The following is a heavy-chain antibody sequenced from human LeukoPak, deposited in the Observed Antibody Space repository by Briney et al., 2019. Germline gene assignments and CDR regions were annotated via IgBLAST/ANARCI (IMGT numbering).Heavy chain of an antibody. CDR2: ISYDGSNK. V-gene: IGHV3-30*18. CDR3: ANRAYYYYGMDV. Sequence: PGGSLRLSCAASGFTFSSYGMHWVRQAPGKGLEWVAVISYDGSNKYYADSVKGRFTISRDNSKNTLYLQMNSLSAEDTAVYYCANRAYYYYGMDVWGQGTTVTVSS. CDR1: GFTFSSYG. J-gene: IGHJ6*02.